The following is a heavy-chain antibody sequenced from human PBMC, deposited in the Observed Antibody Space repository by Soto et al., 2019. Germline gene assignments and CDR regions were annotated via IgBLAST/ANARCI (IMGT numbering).Heavy chain of an antibody. Sequence: GGSLRLCCAASGFTFSNYAMHWVRQAPGKGPEYVSAISSNGGSTYCANSVKGRFTISRDNSKNTLYLQMGSLRGEDMAVYYCARDLYTDRLSVAACWGQGTLVTVSS. D-gene: IGHD6-19*01. CDR1: GFTFSNYA. V-gene: IGHV3-64*01. J-gene: IGHJ4*02. CDR3: ARDLYTDRLSVAAC. CDR2: ISSNGGST.